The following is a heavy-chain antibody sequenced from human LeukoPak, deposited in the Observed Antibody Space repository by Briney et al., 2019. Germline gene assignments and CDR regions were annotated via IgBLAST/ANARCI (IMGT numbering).Heavy chain of an antibody. V-gene: IGHV1-18*01. CDR3: ARDSWDVVPAYYYYGMDV. Sequence: ASVKVSCKASGYTFTSYGISWVRQAPGQGLEWMGRISAYNGNTNYAQKLQGRVTMTTDASTSTAYMELRSLRSDDTAVYYCARDSWDVVPAYYYYGMDVWGQGTTVTVSS. CDR1: GYTFTSYG. J-gene: IGHJ6*02. CDR2: ISAYNGNT. D-gene: IGHD2-2*01.